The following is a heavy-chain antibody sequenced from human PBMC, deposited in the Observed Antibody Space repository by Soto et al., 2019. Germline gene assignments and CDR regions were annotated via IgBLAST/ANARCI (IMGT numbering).Heavy chain of an antibody. V-gene: IGHV3-15*07. CDR1: GITVSNAW. D-gene: IGHD6-19*01. J-gene: IGHJ3*02. Sequence: EVPLVESGGGLVKPGGSLRLSCAASGITVSNAWMNWVRQAPGKGLEWVGRIRSKADGGITDYPAPVKGRFTISRDDSKNMVHLQIDSLKTEDTAVYYCTTGGSPLDTWGQGTMVTVSS. CDR2: IRSKADGGIT. CDR3: TTGGSPLDT.